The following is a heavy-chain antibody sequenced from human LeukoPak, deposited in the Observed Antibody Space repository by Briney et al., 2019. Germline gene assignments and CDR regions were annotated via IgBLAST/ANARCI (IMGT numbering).Heavy chain of an antibody. D-gene: IGHD3/OR15-3a*01. V-gene: IGHV4-59*01. Sequence: SETLSLTCTVSGGSISSYYWSWIRQPPGKGLEWIGYIYYSGSTNYNPSLKSRVTISVDTSKNQFSLKLSSVTAADTAVYYCARVPVMVFPNIAFDIWGQGTMVTVSS. CDR3: ARVPVMVFPNIAFDI. CDR1: GGSISSYY. CDR2: IYYSGST. J-gene: IGHJ3*02.